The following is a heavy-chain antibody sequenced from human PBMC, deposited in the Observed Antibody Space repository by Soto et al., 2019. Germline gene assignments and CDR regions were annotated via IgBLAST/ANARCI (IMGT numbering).Heavy chain of an antibody. CDR2: IYHNGRS. CDR3: ARSQGVAHKHAFDP. Sequence: PSETLSLTCGVSGVSISSINWWRWVRQTPGKGLEWIGDIYHNGRSNYNPSLKSRVTLSIDKSKNQFFLNLTTVTAADTAVYYCARSQGVAHKHAFDPWGQGTLDSVSS. CDR1: GVSISSINW. V-gene: IGHV4-4*02. J-gene: IGHJ5*02. D-gene: IGHD5-12*01.